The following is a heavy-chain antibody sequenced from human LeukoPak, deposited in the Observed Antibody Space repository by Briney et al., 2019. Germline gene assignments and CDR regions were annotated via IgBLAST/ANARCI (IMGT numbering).Heavy chain of an antibody. J-gene: IGHJ3*02. CDR1: GGSISSYY. V-gene: IGHV4-59*08. Sequence: SETLSLTCTVSGGSISSYYWSWIRQPPGKGLVWIGYIYYSGSTNYNPSLKSRVTISVDTSKNQFSLKLSSVTAADTAVYYCARLGRHDAFDIWGQGTMVTVSS. D-gene: IGHD1-26*01. CDR2: IYYSGST. CDR3: ARLGRHDAFDI.